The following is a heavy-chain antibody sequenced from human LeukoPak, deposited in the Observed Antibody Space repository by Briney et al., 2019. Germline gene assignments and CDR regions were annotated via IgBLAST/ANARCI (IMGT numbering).Heavy chain of an antibody. V-gene: IGHV3-53*05. Sequence: GGSLRLSCAASGFTVSSNYMSWVRQAPGKGLEWGSVIYSGGSTYYADSVKGRFTISRDNSKNTLYLQMNSLRAEDTAVYYCAKAFGDSSTLDYWGQGTLVTVSS. CDR1: GFTVSSNY. D-gene: IGHD6-13*01. CDR3: AKAFGDSSTLDY. CDR2: IYSGGST. J-gene: IGHJ4*02.